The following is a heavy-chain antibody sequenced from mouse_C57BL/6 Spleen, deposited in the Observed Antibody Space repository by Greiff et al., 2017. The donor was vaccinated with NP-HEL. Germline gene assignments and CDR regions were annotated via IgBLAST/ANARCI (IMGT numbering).Heavy chain of an antibody. CDR1: GYSITSGYD. CDR3: ARAGYYGSSPWFAY. Sequence: EVQLVESGPGMVKPSQSLSLTCTVTGYSITSGYDWHWIRHFPGNKLEWMGYISYSGSTNYNPSLKSRISITHDTSKNHFFLKLNSVTTEDTATYYCARAGYYGSSPWFAYWGQGTLVTVSA. J-gene: IGHJ3*01. CDR2: ISYSGST. D-gene: IGHD1-1*01. V-gene: IGHV3-1*01.